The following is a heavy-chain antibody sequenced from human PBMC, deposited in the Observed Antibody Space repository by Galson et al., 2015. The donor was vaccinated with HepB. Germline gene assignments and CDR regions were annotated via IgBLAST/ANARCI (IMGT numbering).Heavy chain of an antibody. CDR2: IKRAGSEK. V-gene: IGHV3-7*03. CDR3: AKGGSSSSWYWYS. J-gene: IGHJ4*02. CDR1: GFTFSSSW. Sequence: SPRLSRAASGFTFSSSWMTWVRQAPGEGLEWVANIKRAGSEKYYMDSVKARFTISRDNTKNSLYLQMNGLRAEDTAVYYCAKGGSSSSWYWYSWGQGTLGTVSS. D-gene: IGHD3-22*01.